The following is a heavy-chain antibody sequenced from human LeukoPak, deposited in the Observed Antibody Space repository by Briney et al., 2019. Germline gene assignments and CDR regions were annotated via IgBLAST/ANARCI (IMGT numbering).Heavy chain of an antibody. CDR2: INPSGGST. D-gene: IGHD6-6*01. J-gene: IGHJ4*02. CDR1: GYTFTGYY. Sequence: ASVKVSCKASGYTFTGYYMHWVRQAPGQGLEWMGIINPSGGSTSYAQKFQGRVTMTRDTSTSTVYMELSSLRSEDTAVYYCARAAARRDFDYWGQGTLVTVSS. CDR3: ARAAARRDFDY. V-gene: IGHV1-46*01.